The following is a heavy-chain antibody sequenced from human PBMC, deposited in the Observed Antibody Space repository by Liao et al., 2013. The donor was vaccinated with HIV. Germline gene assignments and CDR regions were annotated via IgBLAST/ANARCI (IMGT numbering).Heavy chain of an antibody. D-gene: IGHD4-17*01. CDR1: GGSISSSSYY. V-gene: IGHV4-39*07. Sequence: QVQLQESGPGLVKPSETLSLTCTVSGGSISSSSYYWGWIRQPPGKGLEWIGSIYYSGSTYYNPSLKSRVTISVDTSKNQFSLKLSSVTAADTAVYYCARDLPTTVTTSLWYFDLWGRGTLVTVSS. J-gene: IGHJ2*01. CDR2: IYYSGST. CDR3: ARDLPTTVTTSLWYFDL.